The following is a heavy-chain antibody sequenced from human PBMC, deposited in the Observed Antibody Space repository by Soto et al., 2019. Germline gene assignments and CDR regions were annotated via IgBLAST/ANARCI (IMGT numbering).Heavy chain of an antibody. CDR2: IYYSGST. J-gene: IGHJ6*02. V-gene: IGHV4-59*01. CDR3: ARERIAAI. Sequence: PSETLSLTCTVSGGSISSYYWSWIRQPPGKGLEWIGYIYYSGSTNYNPSLKSRVTISVDTSKNQFSLKLSSVTAADTAVYYCARERIAAIWGQGTTVTV. D-gene: IGHD6-25*01. CDR1: GGSISSYY.